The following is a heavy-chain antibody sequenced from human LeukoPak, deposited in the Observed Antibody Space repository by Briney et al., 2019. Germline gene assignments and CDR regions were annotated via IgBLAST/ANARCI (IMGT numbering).Heavy chain of an antibody. CDR2: VYYGGNT. CDR1: GGSISSSSYY. J-gene: IGHJ6*03. Sequence: PSETLSLTCTVSGGSISSSSYYWDWVRQPPGKGLEWIGNVYYGGNTFYNSSLESRVTISVDMSKNQFSLKLSSLTAADTAVYYCARQRADYFYXYLDVXGKGTSVTVS. CDR3: ARQRADYFYXYLDV. V-gene: IGHV4-39*01.